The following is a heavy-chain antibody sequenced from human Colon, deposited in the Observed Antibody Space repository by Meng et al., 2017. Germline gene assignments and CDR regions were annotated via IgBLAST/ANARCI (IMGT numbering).Heavy chain of an antibody. Sequence: QVQIQQGGAGLLKPSETLSLTCAVSGGSFSGFYWSWIRQPPGKGLEWIGYISNSGSAYYNPSLKSRVSISVDTSKNQFSLKMDTVTAADTALYYCARAGLHSYYFDFWGQGTLVTVSS. CDR1: GGSFSGFY. CDR2: ISNSGSA. J-gene: IGHJ4*02. D-gene: IGHD2-21*01. V-gene: IGHV4-34*02. CDR3: ARAGLHSYYFDF.